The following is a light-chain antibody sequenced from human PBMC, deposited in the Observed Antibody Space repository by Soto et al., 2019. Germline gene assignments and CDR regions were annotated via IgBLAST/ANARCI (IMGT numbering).Light chain of an antibody. CDR3: QQFHTSYT. CDR1: QNINAW. CDR2: DAS. V-gene: IGKV1-5*01. Sequence: DIQMTQSPSTLSASVGDRVTITCRASQNINAWLAWYQQKPGKAPKLLISDASNLESGVSSRFSGSGYGTEFTLTISSLQPDDFATYYCQQFHTSYTFGQGTKLEIK. J-gene: IGKJ2*01.